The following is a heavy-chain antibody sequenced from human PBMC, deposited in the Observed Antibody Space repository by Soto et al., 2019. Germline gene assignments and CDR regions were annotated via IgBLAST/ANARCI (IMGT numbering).Heavy chain of an antibody. CDR3: TTLYGGKFYFDY. CDR1: GFTFSNAW. J-gene: IGHJ4*02. D-gene: IGHD4-17*01. CDR2: IKSKTDGGTT. Sequence: EVQLVESGGGLVKPGGSLRLSCAVSGFTFSNAWMSWVRQAPGKGLEWVGRIKSKTDGGTTDYAAPVKGRFTISRDDSKNTLYLQMNSLKTEDTAVYYCTTLYGGKFYFDYWGQGTLVTVSS. V-gene: IGHV3-15*01.